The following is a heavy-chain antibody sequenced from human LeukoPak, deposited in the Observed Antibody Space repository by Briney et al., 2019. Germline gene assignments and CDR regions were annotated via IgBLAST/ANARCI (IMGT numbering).Heavy chain of an antibody. Sequence: PGGSLRLSCAASGFTFNSYAMHWVRQAPGKGLEWVAVVSNDGTDKYYADSVKGRFTISKDNSKNTLYLQMNSLRAEDTAVYYCAKDQEAWYYYGSGSYYNEGHYWGQGTLVTVSS. D-gene: IGHD3-10*01. CDR3: AKDQEAWYYYGSGSYYNEGHY. V-gene: IGHV3-30-3*01. CDR1: GFTFNSYA. CDR2: VSNDGTDK. J-gene: IGHJ4*02.